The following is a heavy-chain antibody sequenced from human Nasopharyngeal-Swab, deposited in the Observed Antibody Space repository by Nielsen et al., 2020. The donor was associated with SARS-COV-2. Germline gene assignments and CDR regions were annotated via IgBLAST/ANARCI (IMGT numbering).Heavy chain of an antibody. CDR2: IIPIFGTA. Sequence: WVRQAPGQGLEWMGGIIPIFGTANYAQKFQGRVTITADESTSTAYMELSSLRSEDTAVYYCARVHRYYDFWSGYYTGSRGMDIWGQGTTVTVSS. V-gene: IGHV1-69*01. J-gene: IGHJ6*02. CDR3: ARVHRYYDFWSGYYTGSRGMDI. D-gene: IGHD3-3*01.